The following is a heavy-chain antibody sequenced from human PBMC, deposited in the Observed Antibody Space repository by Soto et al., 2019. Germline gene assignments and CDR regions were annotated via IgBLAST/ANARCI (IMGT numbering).Heavy chain of an antibody. V-gene: IGHV1-18*01. D-gene: IGHD6-19*01. J-gene: IGHJ4*02. CDR2: SSAYNGNT. CDR1: GYTFTSYG. Sequence: VVSVKVSCKASGYTFTSYGISWVRQAPGQGLEWRGLSSAYNGNTNYAQKLQGRVSMTTDTSTSTAYMELRSLRSYDTAVYYCAREDTVWLVFDXWGQGTLVPVSX. CDR3: AREDTVWLVFDX.